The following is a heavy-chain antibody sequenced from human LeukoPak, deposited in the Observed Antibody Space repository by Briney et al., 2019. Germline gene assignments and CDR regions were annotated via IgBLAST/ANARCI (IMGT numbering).Heavy chain of an antibody. D-gene: IGHD2-8*02. CDR3: ARVRQTGAESDS. CDR2: INPNGGGT. Sequence: GASVKVSCKASGYTFTGYYMYWVRQAPGQGLEWMGWINPNGGGTSYAQKFQDRVTMTRDTSINTAYMELTRLTSDDTAVYCCARVRQTGAESDSWGQGTLVTVSS. V-gene: IGHV1-2*02. J-gene: IGHJ4*02. CDR1: GYTFTGYY.